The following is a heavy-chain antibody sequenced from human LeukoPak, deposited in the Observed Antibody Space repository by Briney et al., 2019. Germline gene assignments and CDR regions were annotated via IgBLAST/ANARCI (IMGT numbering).Heavy chain of an antibody. CDR3: ARHKYSSGWPPEGAFDI. V-gene: IGHV4-4*02. D-gene: IGHD6-19*01. J-gene: IGHJ3*02. CDR2: IYHSGST. CDR1: GGSISSSNW. Sequence: SETLSLTCAVSGGSISSSNWWSWVRQPPGKGLEWIGEIYHSGSTNYNPSLKSRVTISVDRSKNQFSLKLSSVTAADTAVYYCARHKYSSGWPPEGAFDIWGQGTMVTVS.